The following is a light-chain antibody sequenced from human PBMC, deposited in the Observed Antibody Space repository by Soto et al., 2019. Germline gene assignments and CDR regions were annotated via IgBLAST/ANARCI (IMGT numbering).Light chain of an antibody. CDR3: KSYAGSNTYV. V-gene: IGLV2-11*01. Sequence: QSALTQPRSVSGSPGQSVTISCTGTSSDVGGYNYVSWYQQYPGKAPKFMIYDVSKRPSGVPDRFSGSKSGNTASLTISGSQAADEADYFCKSYAGSNTYVFGSGTKVTVL. CDR1: SSDVGGYNY. CDR2: DVS. J-gene: IGLJ1*01.